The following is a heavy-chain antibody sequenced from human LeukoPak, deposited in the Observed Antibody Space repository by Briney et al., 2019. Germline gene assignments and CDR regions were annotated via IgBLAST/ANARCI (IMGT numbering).Heavy chain of an antibody. CDR2: IYYSGST. V-gene: IGHV4-59*01. J-gene: IGHJ4*02. D-gene: IGHD5-18*01. CDR3: ARTSGYSCGYGFDY. Sequence: KASKTLSLTCTVSGGSISSYYWSWIRQPPGRGLEWIGYIYYSGSTNYNPSLKSRVTISVDTSKNQFSLKLSSVTAADTAVYYCARTSGYSCGYGFDYWGQGTLVTVSS. CDR1: GGSISSYY.